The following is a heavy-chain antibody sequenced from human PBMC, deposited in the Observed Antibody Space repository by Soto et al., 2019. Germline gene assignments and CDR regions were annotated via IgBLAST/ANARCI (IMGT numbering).Heavy chain of an antibody. CDR3: ARGWRYFDWLGKNYYGMDV. CDR2: IKQDGSEK. V-gene: IGHV3-7*01. Sequence: PGGSLRLSCAASGFTFSGYWMNWVRQAPGKGLEWVANIKQDGSEKNYADSVKGRFTISRDNSKNTLYLQMNSLRAEDTAVYYCARGWRYFDWLGKNYYGMDVWGQGTTVTVSS. D-gene: IGHD3-9*01. CDR1: GFTFSGYW. J-gene: IGHJ6*02.